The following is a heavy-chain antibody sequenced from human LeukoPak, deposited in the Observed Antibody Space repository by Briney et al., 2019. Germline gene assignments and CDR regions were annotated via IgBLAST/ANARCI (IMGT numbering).Heavy chain of an antibody. J-gene: IGHJ4*02. CDR3: AREGLADIVVVPAAPFDY. CDR1: GFTFSSYA. V-gene: IGHV3-30-3*01. D-gene: IGHD2-2*01. CDR2: ISYDGSNK. Sequence: PGGSLRLSCAASGFTFSSYAMPWVRQAPGKGLEWVAVISYDGSNKYYADSVKGRFTISRDNSKNTLYLQMNSLRAEDTAVYYCAREGLADIVVVPAAPFDYWGQGTLVTVSS.